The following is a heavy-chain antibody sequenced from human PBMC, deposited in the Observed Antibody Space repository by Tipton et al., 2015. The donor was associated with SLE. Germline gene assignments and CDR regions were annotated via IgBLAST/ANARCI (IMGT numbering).Heavy chain of an antibody. CDR3: AKARGQQLDYFDY. CDR1: GFTFSSYA. Sequence: SLRLSCAASGFTFSSYAMSWVRQAPGKGLEWVSVIYSGGSTYYADSVKGRFTISRDNSKNTLYLQMNSLRAEDTAVYYCAKARGQQLDYFDYWGQGPLVTVSS. V-gene: IGHV3-23*03. CDR2: IYSGGST. J-gene: IGHJ4*02. D-gene: IGHD6-13*01.